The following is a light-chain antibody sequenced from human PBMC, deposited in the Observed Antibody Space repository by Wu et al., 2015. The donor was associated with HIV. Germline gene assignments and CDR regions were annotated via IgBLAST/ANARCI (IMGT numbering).Light chain of an antibody. CDR3: QQYDNLPRALT. V-gene: IGKV3-20*01. CDR1: QSVTSSY. Sequence: EIVLTQSPGTLSLSPGERATLSCRASQSVTSSYLAWYQQNPGQAPRLLIYGASTRATGIPARFSGSGSGTDFTFTISSLQPEDIATYYCQQYDNLPRALTFGGGTKVEIK. CDR2: GAS. J-gene: IGKJ4*01.